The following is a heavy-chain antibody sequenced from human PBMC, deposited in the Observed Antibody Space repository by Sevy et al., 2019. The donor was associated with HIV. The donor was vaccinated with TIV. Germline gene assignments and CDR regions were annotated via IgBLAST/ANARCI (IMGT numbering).Heavy chain of an antibody. CDR1: GFIFGNYA. V-gene: IGHV3-9*01. Sequence: GGSLRLSCAASGFIFGNYAMHWVRQAPGKGLDWVSGISWNGDSTPYANSMRGRFTISRDNARNSIYLQMNSLRAEDTAVYYCARGQELADAFDIWGQGTMVTVSS. CDR3: ARGQELADAFDI. CDR2: ISWNGDST. D-gene: IGHD6-13*01. J-gene: IGHJ3*02.